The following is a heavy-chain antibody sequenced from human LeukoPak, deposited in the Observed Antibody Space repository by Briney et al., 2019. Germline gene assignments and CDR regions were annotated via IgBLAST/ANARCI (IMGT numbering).Heavy chain of an antibody. J-gene: IGHJ4*02. CDR1: GFIVSRYE. Sequence: GGPLILSCAASGFIVSRYEMNWVRQARGKGLEWVSYINSGNSIYYADSVKGRFTNSRDNAKNSLDLQMHSLSAQDTAVYNCVYSALTNWGQGTLVTVSS. CDR3: VYSALTN. D-gene: IGHD2-15*01. V-gene: IGHV3-48*03. CDR2: INSGNSI.